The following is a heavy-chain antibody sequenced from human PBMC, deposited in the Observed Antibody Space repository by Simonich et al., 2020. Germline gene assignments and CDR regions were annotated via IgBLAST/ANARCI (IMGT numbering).Heavy chain of an antibody. CDR1: GYSISSGYY. CDR2: IYYSGNT. D-gene: IGHD4-4*01. V-gene: IGHV4-38-2*01. Sequence: QVQLQESGPGLVKPSETLSLTCAVSGYSISSGYYWGWIRQPPGKGLEWIGSIYYSGNTYHNPSLKSRVTISVDTSTNQFSLKLSSVTAADTAVYYCARRPRLTNFADAFDIWGQGTMVTVSS. CDR3: ARRPRLTNFADAFDI. J-gene: IGHJ3*02.